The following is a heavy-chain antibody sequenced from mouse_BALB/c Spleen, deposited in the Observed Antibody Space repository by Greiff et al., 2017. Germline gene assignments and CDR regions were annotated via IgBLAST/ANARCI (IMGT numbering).Heavy chain of an antibody. Sequence: EVKLVESGGGLVQPGGSLRLSCATSGFTFTDYYMSWVRQHPGKALEWLGFIRNKANGYTTEYSASVKGRFTISRDNSQSILYLQMNTLRAEDSATDYCARDNWDGFAYWGQGTLVTVSA. J-gene: IGHJ3*01. CDR1: GFTFTDYY. CDR2: IRNKANGYTT. CDR3: ARDNWDGFAY. D-gene: IGHD4-1*01. V-gene: IGHV7-3*02.